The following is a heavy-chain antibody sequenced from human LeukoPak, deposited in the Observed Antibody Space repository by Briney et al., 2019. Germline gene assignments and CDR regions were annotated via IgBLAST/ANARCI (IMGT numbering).Heavy chain of an antibody. V-gene: IGHV4-59*08. D-gene: IGHD3-10*01. CDR2: IYYSGST. Sequence: PSETLSLTCTVSGGSISSYYWSWIRQPPGKGLEWIGYIYYSGSTNYNPSLKSRVTISVDTSKNQFSLKLSSVTAADTAVYYCARHEGTMADYWGQGTLVTVSS. CDR3: ARHEGTMADY. CDR1: GGSISSYY. J-gene: IGHJ4*02.